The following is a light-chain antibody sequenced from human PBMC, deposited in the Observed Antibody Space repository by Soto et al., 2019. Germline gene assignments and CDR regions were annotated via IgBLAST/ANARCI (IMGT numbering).Light chain of an antibody. CDR3: SSYTSSSTLHYV. J-gene: IGLJ1*01. CDR2: EVS. CDR1: SSDIGSYNH. Sequence: QSVLTQPAPVSGSPGQSITISCSGTSSDIGSYNHVAWYQQFPGKSPKLMIYEVSNRPSGVSNRFSGSKSGNTASLTISGLQAEDEADYYCSSYTSSSTLHYVFGTGTKVTVL. V-gene: IGLV2-14*01.